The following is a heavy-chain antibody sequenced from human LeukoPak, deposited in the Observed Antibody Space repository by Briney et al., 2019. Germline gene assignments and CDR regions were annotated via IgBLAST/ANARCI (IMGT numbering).Heavy chain of an antibody. V-gene: IGHV3-21*01. D-gene: IGHD3-3*02. J-gene: IGHJ4*02. CDR3: ARGEGPSTLDY. CDR1: GFTFTSYS. CDR2: TRSRNGHI. Sequence: GGSLRLSCAASGFTFTSYSMNWVRQAPGKGLEWVSITRSRNGHIYYADSVKGRFTISRDKAKKSLYLQMNSLRAEDTAVYYCARGEGPSTLDYWGQGTLVTVSS.